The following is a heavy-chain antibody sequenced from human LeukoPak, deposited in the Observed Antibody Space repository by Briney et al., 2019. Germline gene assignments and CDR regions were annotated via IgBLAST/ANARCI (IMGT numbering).Heavy chain of an antibody. V-gene: IGHV3-30*18. CDR2: ISYDGSNK. Sequence: GGSLRLSCAASGFTFSSYGMHWVRQAPGKGLEWVAVISYDGSNKYYADSVKGRFTISRDNSKNTLYLQMNSLRAEDTAVYYCAKDTFLEWLLPDGLFDYWGQGTLVTVAS. CDR3: AKDTFLEWLLPDGLFDY. D-gene: IGHD3-3*02. J-gene: IGHJ4*02. CDR1: GFTFSSYG.